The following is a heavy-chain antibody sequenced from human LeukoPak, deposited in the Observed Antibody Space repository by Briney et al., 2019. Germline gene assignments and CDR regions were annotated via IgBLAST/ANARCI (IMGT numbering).Heavy chain of an antibody. V-gene: IGHV3-66*01. D-gene: IGHD4/OR15-4a*01. Sequence: PGGSLRLSCAASGFTVSSNYMTWVRQGPGKGLEWASTIYSGGNTFYADSVKGRFTISRDNSKNTLHLQMNSLRAEDTALYYCARVVGANGWLDPWGQGTLVTVSS. CDR2: IYSGGNT. CDR3: ARVVGANGWLDP. J-gene: IGHJ5*02. CDR1: GFTVSSNY.